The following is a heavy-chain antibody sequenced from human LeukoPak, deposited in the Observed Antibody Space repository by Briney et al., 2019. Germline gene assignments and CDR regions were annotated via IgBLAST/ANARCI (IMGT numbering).Heavy chain of an antibody. CDR1: GGSFSGYY. CDR2: INHSGST. CDR3: ARGRAMSCTNGVCKSGRRYYYYYYMDV. Sequence: PSETLSLTCAVYGGSFSGYYWSWIRQPPGKGLEWIGEINHSGSTNYNPSLKSRVTISVDTSKNQFSLKLSSVTAADTAVYYCARGRAMSCTNGVCKSGRRYYYYYYMDVWGKGTTVTVSS. J-gene: IGHJ6*03. D-gene: IGHD2-8*01. V-gene: IGHV4-34*01.